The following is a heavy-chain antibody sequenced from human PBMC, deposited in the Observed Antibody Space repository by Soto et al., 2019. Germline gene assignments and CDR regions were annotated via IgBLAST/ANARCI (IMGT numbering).Heavy chain of an antibody. CDR2: ISSSGSTI. CDR1: GFTFSDYY. Sequence: PGGSLRLSCAASGFTFSDYYMSWIRQAPGKGLEWVSYISSSGSTIYYADSVKGRFTISRDNAKNSPYLQMNSLRAEDTAVYYCARDAHYYYYYGMDVWGQGTTVTVSS. J-gene: IGHJ6*02. V-gene: IGHV3-11*01. CDR3: ARDAHYYYYYGMDV.